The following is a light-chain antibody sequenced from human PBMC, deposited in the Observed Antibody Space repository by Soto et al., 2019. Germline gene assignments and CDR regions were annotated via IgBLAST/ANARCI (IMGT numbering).Light chain of an antibody. CDR2: RNN. V-gene: IGLV1-47*01. J-gene: IGLJ1*01. CDR1: SSNIGSNY. Sequence: QSVLTQPPSASGTPGQRVTISCSGSSSNIGSNYVYWYQQLPGTAPKLLIYRNNQRPSGVPDRFSGSKSGTSASLAISGLRSEDEADYYCAAWDDSLSGPVFGTGTKLTLL. CDR3: AAWDDSLSGPV.